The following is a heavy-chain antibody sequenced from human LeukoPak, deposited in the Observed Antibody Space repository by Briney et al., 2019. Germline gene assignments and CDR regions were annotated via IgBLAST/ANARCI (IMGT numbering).Heavy chain of an antibody. CDR2: ISTSSSYI. CDR3: ARDSDFWSGYPYYFDY. Sequence: GGSLRLSCAASGFIFSSYSMSWVRQAPGKGLEWVSSISTSSSYIYYADSVKGRFTISRDNAKNSLYLQMNSLRAEDTAVYYCARDSDFWSGYPYYFDYWGQGTLVTVSS. J-gene: IGHJ4*02. D-gene: IGHD3-3*01. V-gene: IGHV3-21*01. CDR1: GFIFSSYS.